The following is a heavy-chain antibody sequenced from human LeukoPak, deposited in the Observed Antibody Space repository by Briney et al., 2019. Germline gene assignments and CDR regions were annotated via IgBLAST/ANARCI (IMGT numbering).Heavy chain of an antibody. Sequence: PGGSLRLSCAASGVTFSSYRMNWARQAPGKGLEWVASINHNGNVNYYVDSVKGRFTISRDNAKNSLYLQMSNLRAEDTAVYFCARGGGLDVWGQGATVTVSS. CDR3: ARGGGLDV. CDR2: INHNGNVN. D-gene: IGHD3-16*01. CDR1: GVTFSSYR. J-gene: IGHJ6*02. V-gene: IGHV3-7*03.